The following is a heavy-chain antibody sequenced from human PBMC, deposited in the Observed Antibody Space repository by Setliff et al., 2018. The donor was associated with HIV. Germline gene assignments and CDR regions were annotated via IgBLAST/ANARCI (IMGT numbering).Heavy chain of an antibody. J-gene: IGHJ4*02. V-gene: IGHV4-59*11. Sequence: KPSETLSLTCTVSNDSINYQYWAWIRQPPGKGLEWIGSIYYSGNTNYNPSLKSRVTISVDTSNNQFSVKLTSVTPADTALYYCARGGASSKYFDSWGQGTLVTVSS. CDR2: IYYSGNT. D-gene: IGHD2-15*01. CDR3: ARGGASSKYFDS. CDR1: NDSINYQY.